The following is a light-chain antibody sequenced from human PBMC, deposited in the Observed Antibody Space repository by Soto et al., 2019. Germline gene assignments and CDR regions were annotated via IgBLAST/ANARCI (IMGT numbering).Light chain of an antibody. J-gene: IGLJ3*02. CDR1: SSDIRDFPY. V-gene: IGLV2-14*01. Sequence: QSALSQPASVSGSPGQSLTISCTGGSSDIRDFPYVSWYQQHPGKAPKLLISEVSVRPSGVSPRFSGSTSGNTASLTISGLQVEDEATYFCSSYTRSSALEVFGGGTKLTVL. CDR3: SSYTRSSALEV. CDR2: EVS.